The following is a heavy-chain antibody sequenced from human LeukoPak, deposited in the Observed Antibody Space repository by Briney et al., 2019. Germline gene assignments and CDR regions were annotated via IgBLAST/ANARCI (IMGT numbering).Heavy chain of an antibody. CDR1: GFTFSSYS. Sequence: GGSLRLSCAASGFTFSSYSMNWVLQAPGKGLEWVSSISSSSSYIYYADSVKGRFTISRDNAKNSLYLQMNSLRAEDTAVYYCARDIGPAAAGFFDYWGQGTLVTVSS. CDR2: ISSSSSYI. J-gene: IGHJ4*02. CDR3: ARDIGPAAAGFFDY. V-gene: IGHV3-21*01. D-gene: IGHD6-13*01.